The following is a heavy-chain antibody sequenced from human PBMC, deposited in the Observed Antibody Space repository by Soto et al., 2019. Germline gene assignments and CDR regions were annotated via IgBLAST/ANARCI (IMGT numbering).Heavy chain of an antibody. CDR2: IYYSGRT. D-gene: IGHD2-15*01. V-gene: IGHV4-59*01. Sequence: SGTLALTCTVSGDSISSYYWTWIRQPPGKGLEYIGYIYYSGRTYYNPSLKSRVTISVDTSKNQFSLKLSSVTAADTAVYYCARGHLGITTTGTWYDLDSRGQATLVTVSS. CDR1: GDSISSYY. CDR3: ARGHLGITTTGTWYDLDS. J-gene: IGHJ4*02.